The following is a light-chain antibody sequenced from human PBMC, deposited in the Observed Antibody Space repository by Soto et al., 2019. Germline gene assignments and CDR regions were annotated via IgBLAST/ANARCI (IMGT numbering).Light chain of an antibody. CDR1: QSISSW. CDR2: KAS. V-gene: IGKV1-5*03. Sequence: DIQMTQSPSTLSASVGDRVTITCRASQSISSWLAWYQQKPGKAPKLLIYKASSLESGVPSRFSGSGSGIEFTLTISSLQPDDFATYYCQQHNSYPWTFGQGTKVEIK. CDR3: QQHNSYPWT. J-gene: IGKJ1*01.